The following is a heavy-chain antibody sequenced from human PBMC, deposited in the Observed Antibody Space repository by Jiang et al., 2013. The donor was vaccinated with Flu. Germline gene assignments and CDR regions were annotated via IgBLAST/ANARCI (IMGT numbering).Heavy chain of an antibody. CDR3: ARLGVRWLRYFDY. V-gene: IGHV5-51*01. D-gene: IGHD5-12*01. J-gene: IGHJ4*02. Sequence: GQVTISADKSISTAYLQWSSLKASDTAMYYCARLGVRWLRYFDYWGQGTLVTVSS.